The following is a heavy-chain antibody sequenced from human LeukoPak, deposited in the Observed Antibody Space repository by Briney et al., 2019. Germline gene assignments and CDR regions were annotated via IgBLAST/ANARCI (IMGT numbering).Heavy chain of an antibody. J-gene: IGHJ3*02. CDR1: GFTFSSYA. Sequence: TGGSLRLSCAASGFTFSSYAMHWVRQAPGKGLEWVAVISYDGSNKYYADSVKGRFTISRDNSKNTLYLQMNSLRAEDTAVYYCARGPGYCSGGSCNRRGAFDIWGQGTMVTVSS. CDR2: ISYDGSNK. V-gene: IGHV3-30*04. CDR3: ARGPGYCSGGSCNRRGAFDI. D-gene: IGHD2-15*01.